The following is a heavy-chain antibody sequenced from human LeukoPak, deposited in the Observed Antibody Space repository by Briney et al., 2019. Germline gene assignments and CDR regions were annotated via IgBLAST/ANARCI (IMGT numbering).Heavy chain of an antibody. J-gene: IGHJ4*02. Sequence: SETLSLTCTVSGGSISSSSYYWGWTRQPPGKGLEWIGSIYYSGSTYYNPSLKSRVTISVDTSKNQFSLKLSSVTAADTSVFYCARTPRPVIAAAGLYFDYWGQGTLVTVSS. D-gene: IGHD6-13*01. CDR1: GGSISSSSYY. CDR2: IYYSGST. CDR3: ARTPRPVIAAAGLYFDY. V-gene: IGHV4-39*01.